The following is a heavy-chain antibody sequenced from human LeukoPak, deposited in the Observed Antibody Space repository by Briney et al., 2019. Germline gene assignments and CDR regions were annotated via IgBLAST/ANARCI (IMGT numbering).Heavy chain of an antibody. CDR1: GFTFSNSA. CDR3: AREAGYYDSSGYHDY. V-gene: IGHV3-23*01. D-gene: IGHD3-22*01. Sequence: GGSLRLSCAASGFTFSNSAMSWVRQAPGKGLEWVSTLSGSGITTYYADSVKGRFTISRDNSKNTLYLQMNSLRAEDTAVYYCAREAGYYDSSGYHDYWGQGTLVTVSS. J-gene: IGHJ4*02. CDR2: LSGSGITT.